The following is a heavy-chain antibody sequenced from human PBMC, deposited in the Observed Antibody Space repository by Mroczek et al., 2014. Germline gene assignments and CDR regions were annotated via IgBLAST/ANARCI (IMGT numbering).Heavy chain of an antibody. Sequence: QVQLVQSGGGVVQPGRSLRLSCAASGFTFSSYGMHWVRQAPGKGLEWVAVIWYDGSNKYYADSVKGRFTISRDNSKNTLYLQMNSLRAEDTAVYYCARIGGVVVAASEDYYYYGMDVWGQGTTVT. CDR1: GFTFSSYG. J-gene: IGHJ6*02. D-gene: IGHD2-15*01. CDR2: IWYDGSNK. V-gene: IGHV3-33*01. CDR3: ARIGGVVVAASEDYYYYGMDV.